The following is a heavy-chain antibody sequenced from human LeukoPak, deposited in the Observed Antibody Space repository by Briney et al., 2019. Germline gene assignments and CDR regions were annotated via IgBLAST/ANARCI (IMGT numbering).Heavy chain of an antibody. V-gene: IGHV3-21*01. CDR2: ISSSSSYI. CDR3: ARHFNTGSSSPNFDY. CDR1: GFTFSSYS. Sequence: GGSPRLSCAASGFTFSSYSTNWVRQAPGKGLEWVSSISSSSSYIYYADSVKGRFTISRDNAKNSLYLQMNSLRAEDTAVYYCARHFNTGSSSPNFDYWGQGTLVTVSS. D-gene: IGHD6-6*01. J-gene: IGHJ4*02.